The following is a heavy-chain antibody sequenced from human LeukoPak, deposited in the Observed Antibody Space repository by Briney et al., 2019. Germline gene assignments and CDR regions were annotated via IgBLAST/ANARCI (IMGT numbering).Heavy chain of an antibody. J-gene: IGHJ4*02. CDR2: ISYDGSNK. V-gene: IGHV3-30*03. Sequence: GSLRLSCAASGFSFSSYGMHWVRQAPGKGLEWVAVISYDGSNKYYAGSVKGRFTISRENSKNTLYLQMNSLRAEDTAVYYCAREITVTSTTYFDYWGQGTLVTVSS. CDR3: AREITVTSTTYFDY. CDR1: GFSFSSYG. D-gene: IGHD4-17*01.